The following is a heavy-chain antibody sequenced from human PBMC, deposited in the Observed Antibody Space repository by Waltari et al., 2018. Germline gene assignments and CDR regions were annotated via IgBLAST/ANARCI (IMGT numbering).Heavy chain of an antibody. CDR1: GGTFSSYA. V-gene: IGHV1-69*11. CDR2: MIPILGTE. D-gene: IGHD2-15*01. CDR3: ARDSGGSPPEGYFDY. Sequence: QVQLVQSGAEVKKPGSSVKVSCKASGGTFSSYAISWVRQAPGQGLEWMGGMIPILGTEKYAQKVAGRVTITADESTRTAYMELSSLRSEDTAVYYCARDSGGSPPEGYFDYWGQGTLVTVSS. J-gene: IGHJ4*02.